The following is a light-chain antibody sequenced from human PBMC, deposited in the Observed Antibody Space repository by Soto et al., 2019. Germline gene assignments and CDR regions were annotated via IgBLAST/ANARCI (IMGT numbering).Light chain of an antibody. CDR2: DVT. V-gene: IGLV2-8*01. CDR1: SSDVGGYNS. CDR3: RSYEDTNTLFV. J-gene: IGLJ1*01. Sequence: QSALTQPPSASGSPGQSVTISCTGTSSDVGGYNSVSWYQQHPGKAPKLMIYDVTKRPSGVPDRFSGSKSGNTASLTVSGLQAEDEADYSCRSYEDTNTLFVFGTGTKVTVL.